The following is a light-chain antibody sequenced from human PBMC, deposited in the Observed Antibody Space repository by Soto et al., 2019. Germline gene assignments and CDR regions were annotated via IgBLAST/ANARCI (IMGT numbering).Light chain of an antibody. CDR2: EVS. V-gene: IGLV2-8*01. J-gene: IGLJ2*01. CDR3: SSYADSDNVL. Sequence: QSVLTQPPSASGSPGQSVTISCTGTSSDVGAYNYVSWYQQHPGEAPKVMIYEVSKRPSGVPDRFSGSKSGNTASLTVSGLQAEDEADYYCSSYADSDNVLFGGGTKLTVL. CDR1: SSDVGAYNY.